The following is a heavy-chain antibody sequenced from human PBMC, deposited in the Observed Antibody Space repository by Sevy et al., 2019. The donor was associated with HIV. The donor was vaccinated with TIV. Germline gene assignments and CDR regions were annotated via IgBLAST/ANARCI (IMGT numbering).Heavy chain of an antibody. CDR1: GGSISSYY. D-gene: IGHD4-17*01. V-gene: IGHV4-4*07. J-gene: IGHJ4*02. CDR3: VRDDYGDYSIDY. Sequence: SETLYLTCTVSGGSISSYYWSWIRQPAGKGLEWIGRIYTSGSTNYNPSLKSRVTMSLDTSKNHFSLKLTSVTAADTAVYYWVRDDYGDYSIDYWGQGTLVTVSS. CDR2: IYTSGST.